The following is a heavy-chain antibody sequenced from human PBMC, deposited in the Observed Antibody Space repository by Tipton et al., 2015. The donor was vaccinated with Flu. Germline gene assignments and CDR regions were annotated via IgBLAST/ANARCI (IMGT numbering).Heavy chain of an antibody. CDR1: GYTFTGYY. CDR3: ARGAADTAMVNYYYYYMDV. Sequence: QLVQSGAEVKKPGASVKVSCKASGYTFTGYYMHWVRQAPGQGLEWMGWINPNSGGTNYAQKFQGRVTMTRDTSISTAYMELSRLRSEDTAVYYCARGAADTAMVNYYYYYMDVWGKGTTVTVSS. J-gene: IGHJ6*03. V-gene: IGHV1-2*02. CDR2: INPNSGGT. D-gene: IGHD5-18*01.